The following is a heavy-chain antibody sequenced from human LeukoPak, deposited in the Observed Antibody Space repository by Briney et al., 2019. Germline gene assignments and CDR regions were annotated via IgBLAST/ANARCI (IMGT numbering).Heavy chain of an antibody. CDR2: IYTSGST. D-gene: IGHD3-16*01. Sequence: SETLSLTCTVSGGSISSYYWSWIRQPAGKGLEWIGRIYTSGSTNYNPSLKSRVTMSVDTSKNQFSLKLSSVTAADTAAYYCARDLGGGASPDAFDIWGQGTMVTVSS. J-gene: IGHJ3*02. V-gene: IGHV4-4*07. CDR3: ARDLGGGASPDAFDI. CDR1: GGSISSYY.